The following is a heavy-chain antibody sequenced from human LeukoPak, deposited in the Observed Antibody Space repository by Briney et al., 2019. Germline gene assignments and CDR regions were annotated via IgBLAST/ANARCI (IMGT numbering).Heavy chain of an antibody. Sequence: GASVKVSCKASGFTFIGYYMHWVRQAPGQGLEWMGWINPNSGGTNYAQKFQGRVTMTRDTSISTAYMELSRLRSDDTAVYYCARDIELDNWFDPWGQGTLVTVSS. D-gene: IGHD1-26*01. CDR3: ARDIELDNWFDP. CDR1: GFTFIGYY. V-gene: IGHV1-2*02. J-gene: IGHJ5*02. CDR2: INPNSGGT.